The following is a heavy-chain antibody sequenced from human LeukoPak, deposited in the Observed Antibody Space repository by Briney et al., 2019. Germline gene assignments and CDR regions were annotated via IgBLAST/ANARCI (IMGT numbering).Heavy chain of an antibody. D-gene: IGHD4-17*01. CDR2: MNPNSGNT. CDR3: ARLPTVITDLDY. J-gene: IGHJ4*02. CDR1: GYTFTSYD. Sequence: ASVKVSCKASGYTFTSYDINWVRQATGQGLEWMGWMNPNSGNTGYAQKFQGRVTMTRNTSISTAYMELSSLRSEDTAVYYCARLPTVITDLDYWGQGTLVTVSS. V-gene: IGHV1-8*01.